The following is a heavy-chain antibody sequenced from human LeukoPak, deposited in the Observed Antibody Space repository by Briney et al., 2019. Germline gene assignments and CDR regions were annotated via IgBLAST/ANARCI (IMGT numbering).Heavy chain of an antibody. J-gene: IGHJ4*02. V-gene: IGHV1-69*13. Sequence: SVKVSCKAPGGTFSSYAVSWVRQAPGQGLEWMGGIIPIFGTANYAQKFQGRVTITADESTSTAYMELSSLRSEDTAVYYCARGQSGSYHPDDYWGQGTLVTVSS. D-gene: IGHD1-26*01. CDR1: GGTFSSYA. CDR2: IIPIFGTA. CDR3: ARGQSGSYHPDDY.